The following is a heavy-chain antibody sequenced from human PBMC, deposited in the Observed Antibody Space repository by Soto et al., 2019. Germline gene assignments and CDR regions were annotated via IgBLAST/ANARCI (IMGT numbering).Heavy chain of an antibody. CDR1: GFTFSSNS. CDR2: ISSSSSTI. J-gene: IGHJ5*02. D-gene: IGHD3-3*01. CDR3: ARVIWSGHLTSYL. V-gene: IGHV3-48*02. Sequence: EVQVVESGGGLVQPGGSLRLSCAASGFTFSSNSMNWVRQAPGKGLEWISYISSSSSTIYADSVKGRFTISRDNAKNSLYLQMNSLRDEDTAVYYCARVIWSGHLTSYLWGQGTLVTVSS.